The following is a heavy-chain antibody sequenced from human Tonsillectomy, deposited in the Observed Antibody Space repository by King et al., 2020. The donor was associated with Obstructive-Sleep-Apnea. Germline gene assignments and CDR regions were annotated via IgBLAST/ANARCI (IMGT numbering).Heavy chain of an antibody. Sequence: VQLVESGGGVVQPGRSLRLACAASEFTFSSYAIHWVRQAPGKGREWVAVISYDGSNKYYAESVQGLFTISWESSKNPLFRQMNSLTAEYTAVYYCARDGSYCSSTNRYFNYYYGMDVWGQGTTVTVSS. J-gene: IGHJ6*02. CDR1: EFTFSSYA. CDR2: ISYDGSNK. V-gene: IGHV3-30*04. CDR3: ARDGSYCSSTNRYFNYYYGMDV. D-gene: IGHD2-2*01.